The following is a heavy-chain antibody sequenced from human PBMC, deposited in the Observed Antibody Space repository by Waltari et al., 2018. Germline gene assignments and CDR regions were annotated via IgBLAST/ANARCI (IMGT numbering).Heavy chain of an antibody. CDR2: ISAYKGNT. CDR1: GYTFTSYG. CDR3: ARDREVFGSNLWFGENYYYGMDV. V-gene: IGHV1-18*04. J-gene: IGHJ6*02. D-gene: IGHD3-10*01. Sequence: QVQLVQSGAEVKKPGASVKASCKASGYTFTSYGISWVRQALGQGLEWMGCISAYKGNTNDAQKLQGRVTMTTDTSTSTAYKELRSLRSDDTTVYYCARDREVFGSNLWFGENYYYGMDVGGQGTTVTVAS.